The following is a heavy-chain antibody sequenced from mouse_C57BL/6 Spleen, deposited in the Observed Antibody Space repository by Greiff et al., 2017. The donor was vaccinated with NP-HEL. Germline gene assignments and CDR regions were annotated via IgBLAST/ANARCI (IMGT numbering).Heavy chain of an antibody. V-gene: IGHV5-4*01. J-gene: IGHJ4*01. D-gene: IGHD1-1*02. CDR2: ISDGGSYT. CDR1: GFTFSSYA. Sequence: EVKLMESGGGLVKPGGSLKLSCAASGFTFSSYAMSWVRQTPEKRLEWVATISDGGSYTYYPDNVKGRFTISRDNAKNNLYLQMSHLKSEDTAMYYCAREGLWPGAMDYWGQGTSVTVSS. CDR3: AREGLWPGAMDY.